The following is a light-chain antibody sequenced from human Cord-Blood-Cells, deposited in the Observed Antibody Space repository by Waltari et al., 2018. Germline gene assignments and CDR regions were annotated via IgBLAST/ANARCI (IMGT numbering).Light chain of an antibody. Sequence: QPALTQPPSASGSPGQSLTISCPGPSSDVGGYHYVSWYQQHPGKAPKLSIYEVSKRPSGVPDRFSGSKSGNTASLTVSGLQAEDESDYYCSSYAGSNNYVFGTGTKVTVL. CDR1: SSDVGGYHY. CDR3: SSYAGSNNYV. J-gene: IGLJ1*01. CDR2: EVS. V-gene: IGLV2-8*01.